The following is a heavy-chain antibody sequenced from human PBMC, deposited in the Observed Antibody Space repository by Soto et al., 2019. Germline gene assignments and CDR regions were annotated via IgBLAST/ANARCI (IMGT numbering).Heavy chain of an antibody. CDR2: IYYDGSNE. D-gene: IGHD1-26*01. CDR1: GFTFSNHG. CDR3: ARGRGSGRFYQLDY. Sequence: QVQLVGSGGGVVQPGRSLRLSCAASGFTFSNHGMRWVRQAPGKGLEWVARIYYDGSNEYYADSVKGRFTISRDNSKNTVYLQMNSLRVEDTAVYYCARGRGSGRFYQLDYWGQGTLVTVSS. V-gene: IGHV3-33*01. J-gene: IGHJ4*02.